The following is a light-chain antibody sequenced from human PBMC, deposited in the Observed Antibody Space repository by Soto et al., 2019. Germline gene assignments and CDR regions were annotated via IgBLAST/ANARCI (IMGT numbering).Light chain of an antibody. V-gene: IGKV3-15*01. CDR2: GAS. CDR3: QQYTIWLWT. Sequence: EIVMTQSPATLSVSPGEGATLSCRASQSVSSKLAWYQQKPGQAPRLLIYGASTRATGIPARFSGSGSGTEFTLIISSLQSDDASVYYCQQYTIWLWTFGQETKVEIK. CDR1: QSVSSK. J-gene: IGKJ1*01.